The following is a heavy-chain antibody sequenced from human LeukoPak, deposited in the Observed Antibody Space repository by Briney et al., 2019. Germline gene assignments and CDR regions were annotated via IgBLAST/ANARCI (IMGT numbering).Heavy chain of an antibody. CDR3: ARDKVQLPFDY. D-gene: IGHD5-24*01. Sequence: GGSLRLSCAASGFTFSSYSMNWVRQAPGKGLEWVSSISSSSSYIYYADSVKGRFTISRDKAKNSLYLQMNSLRAEDTAVYYCARDKVQLPFDYWGQGTLVTVSS. V-gene: IGHV3-21*01. CDR1: GFTFSSYS. J-gene: IGHJ4*02. CDR2: ISSSSSYI.